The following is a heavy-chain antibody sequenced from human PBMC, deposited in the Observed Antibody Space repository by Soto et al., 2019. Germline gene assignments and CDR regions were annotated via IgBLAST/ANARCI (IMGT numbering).Heavy chain of an antibody. Sequence: EVQVVESGGGLAQPGGSLRLSCAASGFTVSSSYMSWVRQAPGKRLEWVSVIYAGGDTFYADSVKGRFTISRDNSENTLYLQMNSLRVEDTAVYYCALHYTGGNCFGYWGQGTLVTVSS. CDR1: GFTVSSSY. CDR2: IYAGGDT. J-gene: IGHJ4*02. V-gene: IGHV3-66*01. CDR3: ALHYTGGNCFGY. D-gene: IGHD2-8*02.